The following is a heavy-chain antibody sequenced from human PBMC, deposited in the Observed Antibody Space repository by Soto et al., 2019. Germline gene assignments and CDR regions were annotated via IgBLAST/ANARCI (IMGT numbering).Heavy chain of an antibody. V-gene: IGHV3-7*04. D-gene: IGHD3-16*01. Sequence: VQLVESGGDLVQPGGSLRLSCAASGFSFSSYWMSWVRQAPGKGLEWVAHMNQDGSDKYYVDSVKGRFTISRDNTKNSLFLQMNSLRAEDTAVYYCLRDGGLTWGQGTLVTVSS. CDR2: MNQDGSDK. CDR1: GFSFSSYW. CDR3: LRDGGLT. J-gene: IGHJ5*02.